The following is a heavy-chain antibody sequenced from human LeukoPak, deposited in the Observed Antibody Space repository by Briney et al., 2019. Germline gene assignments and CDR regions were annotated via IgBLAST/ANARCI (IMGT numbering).Heavy chain of an antibody. CDR2: IKPDGGET. D-gene: IGHD7-27*01. Sequence: PGGSLRLSCAASGFTFSSDWMIWVRQAPGKGLEWVANIKPDGGETYYVDSVKGRFTISRDNAKNSLYLQMNSLRAEDTAVYYCARDLNWETYWGQGTLVSVSS. CDR3: ARDLNWETY. CDR1: GFTFSSDW. J-gene: IGHJ4*02. V-gene: IGHV3-7*01.